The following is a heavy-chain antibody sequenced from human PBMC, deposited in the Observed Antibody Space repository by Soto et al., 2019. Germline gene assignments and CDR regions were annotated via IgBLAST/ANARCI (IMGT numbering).Heavy chain of an antibody. CDR3: ARGHSSGWSFDY. CDR2: INSDGSST. Sequence: GGSLRLSCAASGFTFSSYWMHWVRQAPGKGLVWVSRINSDGSSTSYADSVKGRFTISRDNAKNTLYLQMSSLRSEDTAVYYCARGHSSGWSFDYWGQGTLVTVSS. CDR1: GFTFSSYW. J-gene: IGHJ4*02. D-gene: IGHD6-19*01. V-gene: IGHV3-74*01.